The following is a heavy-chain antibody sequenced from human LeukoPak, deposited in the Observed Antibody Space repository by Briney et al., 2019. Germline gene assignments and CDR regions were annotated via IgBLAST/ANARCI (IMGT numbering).Heavy chain of an antibody. CDR2: ISSSSSYI. J-gene: IGHJ3*02. Sequence: GGSLRLSCAASGFTFSSYSMNWVRQAPGKGLEWVSSISSSSSYIYYADSVKGRFTISRDNAKNSLYLQMNSLRAEDTAVYYCARAEPRFAFDIWGQGTMVTVSS. CDR3: ARAEPRFAFDI. V-gene: IGHV3-21*01. D-gene: IGHD1-14*01. CDR1: GFTFSSYS.